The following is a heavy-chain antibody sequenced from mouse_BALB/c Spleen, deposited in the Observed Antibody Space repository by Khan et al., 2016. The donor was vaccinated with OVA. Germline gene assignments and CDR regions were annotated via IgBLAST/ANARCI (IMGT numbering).Heavy chain of an antibody. D-gene: IGHD2-14*01. V-gene: IGHV1-4*01. CDR2: IIPSSDYT. J-gene: IGHJ3*01. Sequence: QVQLQQSGAELARPGASVKMSCKASGYTFTTYTIHWVKQRPGQGLEWIGYIIPSSDYTNYNQKFKDKATLTADNSSSTAYMQLSSLTSEDSAVYYCSRGGAYYRSDGLFAYRGQGTLVTVSA. CDR3: SRGGAYYRSDGLFAY. CDR1: GYTFTTYT.